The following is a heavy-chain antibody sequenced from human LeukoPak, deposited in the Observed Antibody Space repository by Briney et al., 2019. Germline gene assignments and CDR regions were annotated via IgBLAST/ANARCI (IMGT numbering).Heavy chain of an antibody. D-gene: IGHD4-17*01. CDR3: AKPDEHGDYVHDSFDI. CDR2: IYPGDSVT. CDR1: GCSFISYW. Sequence: GESPKISCWASGCSFISYWVGWVRQMPGKGLEWMGIIYPGDSVTRYSPYFQGQVTILADKSINTAYLQWSSLKASDTAMYYCAKPDEHGDYVHDSFDIWGQGTMVTVSS. V-gene: IGHV5-51*01. J-gene: IGHJ3*02.